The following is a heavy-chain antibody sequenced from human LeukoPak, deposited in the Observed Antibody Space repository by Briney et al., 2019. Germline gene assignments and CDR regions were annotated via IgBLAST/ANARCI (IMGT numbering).Heavy chain of an antibody. Sequence: GGSLRLSCAASGFTFSSYWMSWVRQAPGMGLQWVTNIKQDGSVKTYVDSVKGRFTISRDNAKNSLYLQMNSLRGEDTAVYYCATFLGATFFDHWGQGTLVSVSS. CDR2: IKQDGSVK. CDR3: ATFLGATFFDH. CDR1: GFTFSSYW. V-gene: IGHV3-7*01. J-gene: IGHJ4*02. D-gene: IGHD1-26*01.